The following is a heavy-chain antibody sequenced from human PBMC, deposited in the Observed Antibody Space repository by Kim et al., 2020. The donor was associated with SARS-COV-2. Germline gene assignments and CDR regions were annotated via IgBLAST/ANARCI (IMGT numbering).Heavy chain of an antibody. CDR2: ISGSSSTI. CDR1: GFTFNTYS. V-gene: IGHV3-48*02. Sequence: GGSLRLSCAASGFTFNTYSMNWVRQAPGKGLQWVSYISGSSSTIYYIDSVKGRFTISRDNAKNSLYLQMNSLRDEDTAVYYCATSYGHLDYWGQGTQVIVSS. D-gene: IGHD3-10*01. CDR3: ATSYGHLDY. J-gene: IGHJ4*02.